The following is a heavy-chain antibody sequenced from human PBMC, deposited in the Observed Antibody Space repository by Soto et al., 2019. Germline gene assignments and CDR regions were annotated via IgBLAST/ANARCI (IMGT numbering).Heavy chain of an antibody. Sequence: SETLSLTCAVSGGSISSSNWWSWVRQPPGKGLEWIGEIYHSGSTYYNPSLKSRVTISVDRSKNQFSLKLSSVTAADTAVYYCARAGVVGATALDYWGQGTLVTVSS. CDR3: ARAGVVGATALDY. V-gene: IGHV4-4*02. CDR1: GGSISSSNW. J-gene: IGHJ4*02. CDR2: IYHSGST. D-gene: IGHD1-26*01.